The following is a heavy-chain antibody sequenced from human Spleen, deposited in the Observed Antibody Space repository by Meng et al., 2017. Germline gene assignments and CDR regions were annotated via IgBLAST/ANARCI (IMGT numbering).Heavy chain of an antibody. J-gene: IGHJ4*02. CDR3: ASVGVGATFDY. CDR2: INAGNGNT. D-gene: IGHD1-26*01. V-gene: IGHV1-3*01. Sequence: ASVKVSCKASGYTFTGYYMHWVRQAPGQRLEWMGWINAGNGNTKYSQKFQGRVTITRDTSVSTAYMELSSLRSEDTAVYYCASVGVGATFDYWGQGTLVTVSS. CDR1: GYTFTGYY.